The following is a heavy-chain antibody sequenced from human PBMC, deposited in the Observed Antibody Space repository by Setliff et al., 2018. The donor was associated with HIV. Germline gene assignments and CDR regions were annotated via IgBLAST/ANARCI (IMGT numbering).Heavy chain of an antibody. CDR1: GFTVSSNS. CDR3: TAALQQQVVRWFDP. CDR2: IYNVGIT. J-gene: IGHJ5*02. V-gene: IGHV3-53*01. D-gene: IGHD6-13*01. Sequence: PGGSLRLSCAASGFTVSSNSMSWVRQAPGKGLEWVSVIYNVGITYYTDSVKGRFTISRDNSKNTLYLQMNSLRAEETAVYYCTAALQQQVVRWFDPWGQGTLVTVSS.